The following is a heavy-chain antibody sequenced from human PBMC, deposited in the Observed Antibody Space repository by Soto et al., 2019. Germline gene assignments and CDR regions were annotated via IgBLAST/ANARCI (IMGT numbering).Heavy chain of an antibody. V-gene: IGHV3-21*01. CDR2: ISSSSSYI. CDR3: ATGALTGYSSGWSLLGMDV. J-gene: IGHJ6*02. Sequence: GGSQRLSCAASGFTFSSYSMNWVRQAPGKGLEWVSSISSSSSYIYYADSVKGRFTISRDNAKNSLYLQMNSLRAEDTAVYYCATGALTGYSSGWSLLGMDVWGQGTTVTVSS. D-gene: IGHD6-19*01. CDR1: GFTFSSYS.